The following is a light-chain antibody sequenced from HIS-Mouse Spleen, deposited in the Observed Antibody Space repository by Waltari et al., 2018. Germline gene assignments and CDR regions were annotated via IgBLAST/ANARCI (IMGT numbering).Light chain of an antibody. CDR3: YSTDSSGNHRV. CDR2: EDS. J-gene: IGLJ2*01. Sequence: SYELTQPPSVSVSPGQTPRIPSSGDALQQKYDSSYQQKSGQAPVLLIYEDSKRPSGIPERFSGSSSGTMATLTISGAQVEDEADYYCYSTDSSGNHRVFGGGTKLTVL. V-gene: IGLV3-10*01. CDR1: ALQQKY.